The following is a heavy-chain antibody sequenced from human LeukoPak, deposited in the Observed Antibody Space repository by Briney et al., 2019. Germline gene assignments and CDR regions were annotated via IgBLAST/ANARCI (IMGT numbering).Heavy chain of an antibody. CDR2: MNPNSGNT. J-gene: IGHJ4*02. D-gene: IGHD4-17*01. Sequence: EASVKVSRRASGYTFTSYDINWVRQATGQGLEWMGWMNPNSGNTGYAQKFQGRVTMTRNTSISTAYMELSSLRSEDTAVYYCARAVTAGDLDYGDYEVHYWGQGTLVTVSS. CDR1: GYTFTSYD. CDR3: ARAVTAGDLDYGDYEVHY. V-gene: IGHV1-8*01.